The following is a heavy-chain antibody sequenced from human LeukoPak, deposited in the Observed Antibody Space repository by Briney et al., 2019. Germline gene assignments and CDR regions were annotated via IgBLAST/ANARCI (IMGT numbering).Heavy chain of an antibody. J-gene: IGHJ3*02. Sequence: PGGSLRLSCAASGFTFSSYAMHWVRQAPGKGLEWVAVISYDGSNKYYADSVKGRFTISRDNSKNTLFLQMNSLRAEDTAVYYCARGEIEGSGTDQDAFDIWGQGTMVTVSS. D-gene: IGHD3-10*01. CDR3: ARGEIEGSGTDQDAFDI. CDR2: ISYDGSNK. CDR1: GFTFSSYA. V-gene: IGHV3-30-3*01.